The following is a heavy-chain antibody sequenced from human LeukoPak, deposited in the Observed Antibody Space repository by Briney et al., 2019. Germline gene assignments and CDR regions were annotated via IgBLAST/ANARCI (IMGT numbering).Heavy chain of an antibody. CDR2: IIPIFGTA. J-gene: IGHJ3*02. CDR3: ASSDCSSTSSTAMVFACAFDI. CDR1: GYTFTSYY. Sequence: GASVKVSCKASGYTFTSYYMHWVRQAPGQGLEWMGGIIPIFGTANYAQKFQGRVTITTDESTSTAYMELSSLRSEDTAVYYCASSDCSSTSSTAMVFACAFDIWGQGTMVTVSS. D-gene: IGHD2-2*01. V-gene: IGHV1-69*05.